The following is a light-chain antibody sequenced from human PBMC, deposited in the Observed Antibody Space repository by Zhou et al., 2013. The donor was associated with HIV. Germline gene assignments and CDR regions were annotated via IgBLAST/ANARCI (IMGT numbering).Light chain of an antibody. CDR2: DAS. J-gene: IGKJ3*01. CDR3: QQRTDWPLT. CDR1: QTINNNY. V-gene: IGKV3-11*01. Sequence: EIVLTQSPGTLSLSPGERATLSCRASQTINNNYLAWYQQKPGQAPRLLISDASNRATGIPARFSGSGSGTDFTLTISSLEPEDFAIYYCQQRTDWPLTFGPGTTVDIK.